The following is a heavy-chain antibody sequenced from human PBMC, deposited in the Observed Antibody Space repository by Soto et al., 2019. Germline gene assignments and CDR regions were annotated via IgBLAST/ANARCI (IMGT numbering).Heavy chain of an antibody. CDR2: IIPIFGTA. V-gene: IGHV1-69*05. CDR3: AHKGEANWFDP. CDR1: GGTFSSYA. J-gene: IGHJ5*02. Sequence: SVKASCKASGGTFSSYAISWVRQAPGQGLEWMGGIIPIFGTANYAQKFQGRVTITKDTSKNQVVLTMTNMDPVDTATYYCAHKGEANWFDPWGQGTLVTVSS. D-gene: IGHD3-16*01.